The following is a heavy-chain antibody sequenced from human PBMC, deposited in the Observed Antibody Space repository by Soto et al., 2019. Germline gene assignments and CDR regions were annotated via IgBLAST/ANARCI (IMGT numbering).Heavy chain of an antibody. V-gene: IGHV3-23*01. J-gene: IGHJ3*02. CDR2: ISGSGGST. CDR1: GFTFSSYA. CDR3: AKDPALLPDCSSTSCYAEGPLEAFDI. D-gene: IGHD2-2*01. Sequence: GGSLRLSCAASGFTFSSYAMSWVRQAPGKGLEWVSAISGSGGSTYYADSVKGRFTISRDNSKNTLYLQMNSLRAEDTAVYYCAKDPALLPDCSSTSCYAEGPLEAFDIWGQGTMVTVSS.